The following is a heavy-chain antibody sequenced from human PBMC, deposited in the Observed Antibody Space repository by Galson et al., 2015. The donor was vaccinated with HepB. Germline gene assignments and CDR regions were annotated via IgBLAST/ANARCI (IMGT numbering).Heavy chain of an antibody. CDR1: GFTFSSYW. V-gene: IGHV3-7*03. CDR2: IKQDGSEK. D-gene: IGHD2-15*01. Sequence: LRLSCAASGFTFSSYWMSWVRQAPGKGLEWVANIKQDGSEKYYVDSVKGRFTISRDNAKNSLYLQMNSLRAEDTAVYYCARDGRGGYCSGGSCSHDAFDIWGQGTMVTVSS. CDR3: ARDGRGGYCSGGSCSHDAFDI. J-gene: IGHJ3*02.